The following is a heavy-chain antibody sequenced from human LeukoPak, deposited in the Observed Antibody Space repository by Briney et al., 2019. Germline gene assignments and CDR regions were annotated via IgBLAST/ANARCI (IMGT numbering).Heavy chain of an antibody. CDR3: ATLRTLGAPRPLDN. J-gene: IGHJ4*02. D-gene: IGHD1-26*01. V-gene: IGHV4-39*01. CDR1: GCSIINSNYY. CDR2: IYYSGST. Sequence: SETLSLTCTVSGCSIINSNYYWGWVRQPPGEGLEWIAMIYYSGSTYYNPSLKTRVTISVDTSKNQFSLNLSSVTAADTAVYYCATLRTLGAPRPLDNWGQGTLVTVSS.